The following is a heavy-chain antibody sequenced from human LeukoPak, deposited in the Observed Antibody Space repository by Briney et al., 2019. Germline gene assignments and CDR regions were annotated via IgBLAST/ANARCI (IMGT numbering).Heavy chain of an antibody. V-gene: IGHV4-59*01. J-gene: IGHJ2*01. CDR1: GGSISGYH. CDR2: IYYSGSS. Sequence: SETLSLTCNVSGGSISGYHWSWIRQPPGKGLEWLGYIYYSGSSNYNPSLKSRVTMSADTSKNQFSLKLSSVTAADTAVYYCARWVYDRSGYYPDWYFDLWGRGTLVTVSS. CDR3: ARWVYDRSGYYPDWYFDL. D-gene: IGHD3-22*01.